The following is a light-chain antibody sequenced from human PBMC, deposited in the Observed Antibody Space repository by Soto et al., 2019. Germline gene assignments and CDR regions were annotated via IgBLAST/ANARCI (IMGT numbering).Light chain of an antibody. CDR3: SSYTSSSTYV. CDR1: SSDVGGYNS. V-gene: IGLV2-14*01. J-gene: IGLJ1*01. CDR2: DVS. Sequence: QSALTQPASVSGSPGHSITISCTGTSSDVGGYNSVSWYHQHPGKAPKVMIYDVSNRPSGVSNRFSGSKSGNTASLTISGLQAEDEADYYCSSYTSSSTYVFGTGTKLTVL.